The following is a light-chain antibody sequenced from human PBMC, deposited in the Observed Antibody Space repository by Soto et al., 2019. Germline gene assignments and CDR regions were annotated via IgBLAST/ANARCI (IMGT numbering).Light chain of an antibody. CDR1: QSVTSD. CDR3: QQYNTWYT. J-gene: IGKJ2*01. CDR2: GAS. Sequence: EIVMTQSPATLSVSPGERVTLSCRASQSVTSDLAWYQQRPGQAPRLLIYGASTMATGIPARFSGSGSGTEFTLTISSLQSEDFAVYYCQQYNTWYTFGQGTKL. V-gene: IGKV3-15*01.